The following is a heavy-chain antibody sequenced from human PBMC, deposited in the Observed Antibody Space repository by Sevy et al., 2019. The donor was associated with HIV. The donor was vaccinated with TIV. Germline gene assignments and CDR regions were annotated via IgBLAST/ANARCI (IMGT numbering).Heavy chain of an antibody. CDR3: ARDLSYDSSGYYPDY. CDR1: GYTFTGYY. Sequence: ASVKVSCKASGYTFTGYYMHWVRQAPGQGLEWMGWINPNSGGTNYALKFQGRVTMTRDTSISTAYMELSRLRSDDTAVYYCARDLSYDSSGYYPDYWGQGTLVTVSS. D-gene: IGHD3-22*01. J-gene: IGHJ4*02. CDR2: INPNSGGT. V-gene: IGHV1-2*02.